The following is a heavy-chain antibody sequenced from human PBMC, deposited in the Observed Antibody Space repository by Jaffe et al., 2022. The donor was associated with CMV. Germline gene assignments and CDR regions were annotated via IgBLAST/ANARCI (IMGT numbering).Heavy chain of an antibody. Sequence: EVQLLESGGGLVQPGGSLRLSCAASGFTFSSYAMSWVRQAPGKGLEWVSAISGSGGSTYYADSVKGRFTISRDNSKNTLYLQMNSLRAEDTAVYYCAKDSPLGDYVDDYYYGMDVWGQGTTVTVSS. J-gene: IGHJ6*02. CDR1: GFTFSSYA. CDR3: AKDSPLGDYVDDYYYGMDV. D-gene: IGHD4-17*01. CDR2: ISGSGGST. V-gene: IGHV3-23*01.